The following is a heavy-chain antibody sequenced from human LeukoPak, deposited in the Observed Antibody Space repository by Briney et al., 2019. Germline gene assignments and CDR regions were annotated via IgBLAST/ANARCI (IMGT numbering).Heavy chain of an antibody. CDR3: ARGRTQQNIFDY. CDR1: GGSISSGGYS. V-gene: IGHV4-30-2*01. CDR2: IYHSETT. Sequence: SQTLSLTCAVSGGSISSGGYSWSWIRQPPGKGLEWIGYIYHSETTYYNPSLKSRVTISVDRSKNQFSLRLGSVTAADTAVYFCARGRTQQNIFDYWGQGALVTVSS. D-gene: IGHD1-14*01. J-gene: IGHJ4*02.